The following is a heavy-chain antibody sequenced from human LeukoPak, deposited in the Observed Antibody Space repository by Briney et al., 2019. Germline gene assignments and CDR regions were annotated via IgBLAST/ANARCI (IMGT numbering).Heavy chain of an antibody. CDR1: GFTVSSNY. J-gene: IGHJ6*02. CDR2: IYSGGSI. V-gene: IGHV3-53*01. Sequence: PGGSLRLSCAASGFTVSSNYMSWVRQAPGKGLEWVSVIYSGGSIYYADSVKGRFTISRDNSKNTLYLQMNSLRAEDTAVYYCARSPKYYGMDVWGQGTTVTVSS. CDR3: ARSPKYYGMDV.